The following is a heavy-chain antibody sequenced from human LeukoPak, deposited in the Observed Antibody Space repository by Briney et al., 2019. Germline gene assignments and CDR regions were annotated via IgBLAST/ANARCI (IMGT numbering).Heavy chain of an antibody. CDR3: ARGIVVAMGNWFDP. CDR1: GGSFGGYY. J-gene: IGHJ5*02. V-gene: IGHV4-34*01. CDR2: INHSGST. D-gene: IGHD3-22*01. Sequence: SETLSLTCAVYGGSFGGYYWSWIRQPPGKGLEWIGEINHSGSTNYNPSLKSRVTISVDTSKNQFSLKLSSVTAADTAVYYCARGIVVAMGNWFDPWGQGTLVTVSS.